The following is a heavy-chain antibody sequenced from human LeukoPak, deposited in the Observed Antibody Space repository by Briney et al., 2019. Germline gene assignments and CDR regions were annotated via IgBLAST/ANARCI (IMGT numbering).Heavy chain of an antibody. CDR1: GFTFSDHY. V-gene: IGHV3-30*19. CDR3: AKDDYGMDV. J-gene: IGHJ6*02. Sequence: GGSLRLSCVASGFTFSDHYMDWVRQAPGKGLEWVAVISHDGATTSYEDSVKGRFTISRDNSKNTLYLQMNSLRAEDTAVYYCAKDDYGMDVWGQGTTVTVSS. CDR2: ISHDGATT.